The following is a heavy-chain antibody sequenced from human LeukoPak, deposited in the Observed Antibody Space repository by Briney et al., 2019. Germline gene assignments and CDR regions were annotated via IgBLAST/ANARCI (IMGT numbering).Heavy chain of an antibody. D-gene: IGHD5-18*01. CDR3: ARSGGYSYGYVDY. CDR2: FYDSGNT. CDR1: GYSISSGYY. J-gene: IGHJ4*02. Sequence: SETLSLTCTVSGYSISSGYYWGWIRQPPGKGLEWIGSFYDSGNTYYNPSLKSRVTISVDTSKNQFSLKVRSVTAADTAVYYCARSGGYSYGYVDYWGQGTLVTVSS. V-gene: IGHV4-38-2*02.